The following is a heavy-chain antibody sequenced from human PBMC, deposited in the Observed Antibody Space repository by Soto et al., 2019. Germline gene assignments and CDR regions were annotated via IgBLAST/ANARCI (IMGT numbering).Heavy chain of an antibody. J-gene: IGHJ5*02. CDR3: ARRRVGALRDNWFDP. D-gene: IGHD3-16*02. Sequence: QVQLQESGPGLVKPSQTLSLTCTVSGGSISSGDYYWSWIRQPPGKGLEWIGYIYYSGSTYYNPSLKSRVTISVDTSKKQFSLKLSSVTAADKAVYYCARRRVGALRDNWFDPWGQGTLVTVSS. CDR1: GGSISSGDYY. V-gene: IGHV4-30-4*01. CDR2: IYYSGST.